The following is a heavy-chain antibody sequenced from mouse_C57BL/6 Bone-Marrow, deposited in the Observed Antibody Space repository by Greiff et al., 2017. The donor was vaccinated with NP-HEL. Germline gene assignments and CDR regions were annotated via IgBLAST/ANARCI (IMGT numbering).Heavy chain of an antibody. CDR3: VRPLLRSFAY. CDR2: IRSKSKNYAT. J-gene: IGHJ3*01. V-gene: IGHV10-1*01. Sequence: EVKLVESGGGLVQPKGSLKLSCAASGFSFNTYAMNWVRQAPGKGLEWVARIRSKSKNYATYYADSVKDRFTISRDDSESMLYLQMNNLKTEDTAMYYCVRPLLRSFAYWGQGTLVTVSA. CDR1: GFSFNTYA. D-gene: IGHD1-1*01.